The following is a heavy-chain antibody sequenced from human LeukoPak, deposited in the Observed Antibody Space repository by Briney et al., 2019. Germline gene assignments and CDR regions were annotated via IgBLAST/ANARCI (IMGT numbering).Heavy chain of an antibody. CDR3: AREGDRHFTFDY. CDR1: GFTFSSYA. CDR2: TAYDGAEK. J-gene: IGHJ4*02. V-gene: IGHV3-30*09. D-gene: IGHD2/OR15-2a*01. Sequence: GRSLRLSCAASGFTFSSYAMHWVRQAPGKGLEWVGGTAYDGAEKYYADSVRGRFAISRDNSKSTVYLEMNSLRPEDAAVYYCAREGDRHFTFDYWGRGTLVTVSS.